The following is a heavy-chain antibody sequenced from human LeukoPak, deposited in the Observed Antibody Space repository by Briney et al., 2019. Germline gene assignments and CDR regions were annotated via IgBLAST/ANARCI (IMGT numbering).Heavy chain of an antibody. Sequence: SDILSLTCTVSGDSIRSIYNYWGWIRQPPGKGLEWIGSIYDSGSAYYNPSLKSRVTISVDTSKNQFSLKLNSVTAADTAVYYCARHYGPWGQGTLVTVSS. J-gene: IGHJ5*02. CDR3: ARHYGP. V-gene: IGHV4-39*01. D-gene: IGHD3-10*01. CDR2: IYDSGSA. CDR1: GDSIRSIYNY.